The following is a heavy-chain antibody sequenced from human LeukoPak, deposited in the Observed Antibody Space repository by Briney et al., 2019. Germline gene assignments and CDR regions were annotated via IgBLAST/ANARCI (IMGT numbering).Heavy chain of an antibody. J-gene: IGHJ4*02. CDR2: IKQDGSEK. Sequence: AGGSLRLSCAASGFTFSSYWMSWVRQAPGKGLEWVANIKQDGSEKYYVDSVKGRFTISRDNAKNSLYLQMNSLRAEDTAVYYCASSGYSSSWYVDYWGQGTLVTVSS. V-gene: IGHV3-7*01. CDR1: GFTFSSYW. CDR3: ASSGYSSSWYVDY. D-gene: IGHD6-13*01.